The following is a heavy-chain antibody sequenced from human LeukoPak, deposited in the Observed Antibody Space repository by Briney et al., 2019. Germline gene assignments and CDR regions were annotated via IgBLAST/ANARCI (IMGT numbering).Heavy chain of an antibody. CDR2: IIPIFGIA. Sequence: SVKVSCKASGGTFSSYAISWVRQAPGQGLEWMGRIIPIFGIANYAQKFQGRVTITADKSTSTAYMELSSLRSEDTAVYYCAREVSIAAANNYFDYWGQGTLVTVSS. V-gene: IGHV1-69*04. J-gene: IGHJ4*02. D-gene: IGHD6-25*01. CDR3: AREVSIAAANNYFDY. CDR1: GGTFSSYA.